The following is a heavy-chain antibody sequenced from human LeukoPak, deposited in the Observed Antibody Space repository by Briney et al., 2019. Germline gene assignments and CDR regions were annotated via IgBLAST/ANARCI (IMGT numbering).Heavy chain of an antibody. CDR2: INSDGSST. D-gene: IGHD1-26*01. CDR3: AKSKVGAYNDLFDY. V-gene: IGHV3-74*01. Sequence: GGSLRLSCAASGFTFSSYWMHWVRQAPGKGLVWVSRINSDGSSTSYADSVKGRFTISRDNSKNTLYLQMNSLRAEDTAVYYCAKSKVGAYNDLFDYWGQGTLVTVSS. CDR1: GFTFSSYW. J-gene: IGHJ4*02.